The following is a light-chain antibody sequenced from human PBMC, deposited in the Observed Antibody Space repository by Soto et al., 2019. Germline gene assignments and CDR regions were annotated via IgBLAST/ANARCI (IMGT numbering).Light chain of an antibody. CDR3: SSSAGTNSFVL. CDR2: EVN. J-gene: IGLJ3*02. Sequence: QSALTQPPSASGSPGQTVTISCTGTSSDIGGYNSVSWYQQHPGKAPKLMIYEVNKRPLGVPERFSGSKSGNTASLTVSGLQADGEAEYYCSSSAGTNSFVLFGGGTKLTVL. V-gene: IGLV2-8*01. CDR1: SSDIGGYNS.